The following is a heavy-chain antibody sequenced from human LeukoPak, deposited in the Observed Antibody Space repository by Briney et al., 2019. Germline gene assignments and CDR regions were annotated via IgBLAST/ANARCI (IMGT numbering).Heavy chain of an antibody. J-gene: IGHJ4*02. Sequence: GASVKVSCKASGYTFTAYYMHWVRLAAGQGPERVGWINPNSGGTNYAQKFQGRVTMTRDTSINTAYMELSSLRADDTAVYYCVGGSRITMIPEIYYDYWGQGTLVTVSS. CDR3: VGGSRITMIPEIYYDY. CDR2: INPNSGGT. CDR1: GYTFTAYY. D-gene: IGHD3-22*01. V-gene: IGHV1-2*02.